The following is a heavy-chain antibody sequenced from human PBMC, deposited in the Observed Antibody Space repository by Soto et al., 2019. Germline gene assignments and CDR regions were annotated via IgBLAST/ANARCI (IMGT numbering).Heavy chain of an antibody. J-gene: IGHJ3*02. D-gene: IGHD2-15*01. Sequence: SVKVSCKASGGTFSSYAISWVRQAPGQGLGWMGGIIPIFGTANYAQKFQGRVTITADESTSTAYMELSSLRSEDTAVYYCARAMVVVVVAATAAFDIWGQGTMVTVSS. CDR1: GGTFSSYA. CDR3: ARAMVVVVVAATAAFDI. V-gene: IGHV1-69*13. CDR2: IIPIFGTA.